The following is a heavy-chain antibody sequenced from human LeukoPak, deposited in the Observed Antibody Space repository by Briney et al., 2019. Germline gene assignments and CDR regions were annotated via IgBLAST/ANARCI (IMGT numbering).Heavy chain of an antibody. CDR1: GFTVSSNY. Sequence: GGSLRLSCAASGFTVSSNYMSWVRQAPGKGLEWVSVIYSGGNTYYADSVKGRFTISRDNSKNTLYLQMNSLRAEDTAVYYCARDGQLVGATPPFDYWGQGTLVTVSS. CDR3: ARDGQLVGATPPFDY. D-gene: IGHD1-26*01. J-gene: IGHJ4*02. V-gene: IGHV3-53*01. CDR2: IYSGGNT.